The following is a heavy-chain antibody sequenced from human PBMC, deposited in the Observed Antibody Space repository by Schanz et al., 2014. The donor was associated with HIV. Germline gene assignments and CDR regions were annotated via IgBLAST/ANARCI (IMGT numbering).Heavy chain of an antibody. D-gene: IGHD2-15*01. CDR1: GYSFTSYF. CDR3: ARERMATGGLDV. CDR2: INTSGGGT. V-gene: IGHV1-46*01. J-gene: IGHJ6*02. Sequence: QAQLVQSGAEVKKPGASVRVSCKASGYSFTSYFIHWVRQAPGQGLEWLGVINTSGGGTSDALQGRVAFTRDTSTTTVYMDLRNLRFADSGVYYCARERMATGGLDVWGQGTTVTVSS.